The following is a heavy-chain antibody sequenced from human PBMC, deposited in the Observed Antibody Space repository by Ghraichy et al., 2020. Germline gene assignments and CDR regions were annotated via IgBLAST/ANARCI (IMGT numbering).Heavy chain of an antibody. CDR1: GFTFSSSG. Sequence: GGSLRLSCAASGFTFSSSGMHWVRQAPGKGLEWMAVIWYDNTNKYYADSVKGRFTISRDNSKNTLYLQMNSLRAEDTAIYYCAKDGAVVMTAINWYFDLWGRGTLVTVSS. CDR3: AKDGAVVMTAINWYFDL. D-gene: IGHD2-21*02. CDR2: IWYDNTNK. V-gene: IGHV3-33*06. J-gene: IGHJ2*01.